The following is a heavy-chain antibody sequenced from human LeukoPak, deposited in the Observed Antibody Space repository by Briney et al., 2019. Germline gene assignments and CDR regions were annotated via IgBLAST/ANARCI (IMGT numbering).Heavy chain of an antibody. J-gene: IGHJ3*02. D-gene: IGHD3-22*01. V-gene: IGHV3-66*02. CDR3: ASPYYYDSSGPNAFDI. CDR2: IYSGGST. CDR1: GFTVSSNY. Sequence: PGGSLRLSCAAYGFTVSSNYMSWVRQAPGKGLEWGSVIYSGGSTYYADSVKGRFTISRDNSKNTLYLQMNSLRAEDTAVYYCASPYYYDSSGPNAFDIWGQGTMVTVSS.